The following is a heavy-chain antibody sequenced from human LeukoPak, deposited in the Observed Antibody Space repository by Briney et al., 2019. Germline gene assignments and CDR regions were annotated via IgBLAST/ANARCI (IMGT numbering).Heavy chain of an antibody. J-gene: IGHJ6*03. CDR2: ISSSSRYI. V-gene: IGHV3-21*04. CDR3: ASTTRGGTYYYYMDV. Sequence: GGSLRLSCAASGFTFTTYSMNWVRQAPGKGLEWVSSISSSSRYIYYADSVKGRFTVSRDNSKNTLYLQMNSLRAEDTAVYYCASTTRGGTYYYYMDVWGKGTTVTISS. CDR1: GFTFTTYS. D-gene: IGHD1-1*01.